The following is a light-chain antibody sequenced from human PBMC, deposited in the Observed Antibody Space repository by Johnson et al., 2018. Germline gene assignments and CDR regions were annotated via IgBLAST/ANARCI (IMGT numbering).Light chain of an antibody. Sequence: QSVLTQPPSVSAAPGQKVTISCSGSSSNIGNNYVSWYQQLQGTAPKLLIYENNKRPSGIPDRFSGSKSGTSATLGITGLQTGDEADYYSGTWDSSLSAGTVCETGTKVNVL. CDR1: SSNIGNNY. CDR3: GTWDSSLSAGTV. CDR2: ENN. J-gene: IGLJ1*01. V-gene: IGLV1-51*02.